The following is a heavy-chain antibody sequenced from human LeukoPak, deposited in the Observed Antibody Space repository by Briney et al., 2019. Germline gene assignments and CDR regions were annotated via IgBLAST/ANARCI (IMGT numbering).Heavy chain of an antibody. CDR1: GGSISSGDYY. CDR2: IYYSGST. Sequence: PSETLSLTCTVSGGSISSGDYYWSWIRQPPGKGLEWIGYIYYSGSTYCNPSLKSRVTISVDTSKNQFSLKLSSVTAADTAVYYCARTIPAAISFDYWGQGTLVTVSS. CDR3: ARTIPAAISFDY. V-gene: IGHV4-30-4*01. J-gene: IGHJ4*02. D-gene: IGHD2-2*02.